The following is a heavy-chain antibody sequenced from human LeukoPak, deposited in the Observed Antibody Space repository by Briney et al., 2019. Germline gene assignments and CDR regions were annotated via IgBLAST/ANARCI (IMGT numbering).Heavy chain of an antibody. CDR2: IYSSGST. J-gene: IGHJ4*02. CDR1: GGSISSGSYY. Sequence: PSETLSLTCTVSGGSISSGSYYWSWTRQPAGKGLEWIGRIYSSGSTNYNPSLKSRVTISVDTSKNQFSLKLSSVTAADTAVYYCAKGHHHGSGSSWVWGQGTLVTVSS. V-gene: IGHV4-61*02. CDR3: AKGHHHGSGSSWV. D-gene: IGHD3-10*01.